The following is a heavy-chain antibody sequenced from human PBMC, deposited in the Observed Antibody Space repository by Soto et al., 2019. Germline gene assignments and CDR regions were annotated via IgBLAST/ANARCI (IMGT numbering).Heavy chain of an antibody. CDR2: IYNNGNT. V-gene: IGHV4-59*13. Sequence: SETLSLTCTVSGGSIGINYWSWIRQPPGKGLEWIGYIYNNGNTNYNPSLKSRVTISVDTSKKQFSLKLRSVTAADTAVYHCARVYCSSVSCYSLVDWGQGTLVTVCS. D-gene: IGHD2-2*01. J-gene: IGHJ4*02. CDR3: ARVYCSSVSCYSLVD. CDR1: GGSIGINY.